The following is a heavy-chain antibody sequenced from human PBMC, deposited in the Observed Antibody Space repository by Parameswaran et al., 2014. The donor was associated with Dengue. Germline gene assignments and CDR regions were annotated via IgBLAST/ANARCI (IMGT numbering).Heavy chain of an antibody. CDR3: ASLLNPGDYGDYYYGMDV. J-gene: IGHJ6*02. D-gene: IGHD4-17*01. CDR2: IYYSGST. Sequence: VRQAPGKGLEWIGYIYYSGSTNYNPSLKSRVTISVDTSKNQFSLKLSSVTAADTAVYYCASLLNPGDYGDYYYGMDVWGQGTTVTVSS. V-gene: IGHV4-59*08.